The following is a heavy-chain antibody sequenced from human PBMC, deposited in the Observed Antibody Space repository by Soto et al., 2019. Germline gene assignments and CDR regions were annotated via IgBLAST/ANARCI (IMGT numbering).Heavy chain of an antibody. Sequence: SETLSLSCAVYGGSFSGYYWSWIRQPPGKGLEWIGEINHSGSTNYNPSLKSRVTISVDTYKNQFSLKLSSVTAADTAVYYCARGYCSSTSCYTRYYYYGMDVWGQGTTVTVS. J-gene: IGHJ6*02. CDR1: GGSFSGYY. CDR3: ARGYCSSTSCYTRYYYYGMDV. V-gene: IGHV4-34*01. CDR2: INHSGST. D-gene: IGHD2-2*02.